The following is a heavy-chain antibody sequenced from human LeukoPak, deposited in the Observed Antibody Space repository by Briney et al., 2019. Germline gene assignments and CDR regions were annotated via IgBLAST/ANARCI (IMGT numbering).Heavy chain of an antibody. CDR2: ISSSSSTI. D-gene: IGHD2-15*01. CDR1: GFTFSSYS. CDR3: ARDRYLGGNYYYGMDV. Sequence: PGGSLRLSCAASGFTFSSYSMNWVRQAPGKGLEWVSYISSSSSTIYYADSVKGRFTISRDNAKNSLYLQMNRLRAEDTAVYYCARDRYLGGNYYYGMDVWGQGTTVTVSS. J-gene: IGHJ6*02. V-gene: IGHV3-48*04.